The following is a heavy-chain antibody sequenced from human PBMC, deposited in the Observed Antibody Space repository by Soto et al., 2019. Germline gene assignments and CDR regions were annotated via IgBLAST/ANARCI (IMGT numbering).Heavy chain of an antibody. J-gene: IGHJ5*02. D-gene: IGHD3-10*01. CDR1: GGSITSGNSYS. V-gene: IGHV4-30-2*01. Sequence: TLSLTCAVSGGSITSGNSYSWAWIRQPPGRGLEWIGSISQTGATSYNPSLKSRVSVSLDKSKHQFSLRLSSVTAADMAVYYCASAVSPYFGTWFDPWGQGTLVTVSS. CDR2: ISQTGAT. CDR3: ASAVSPYFGTWFDP.